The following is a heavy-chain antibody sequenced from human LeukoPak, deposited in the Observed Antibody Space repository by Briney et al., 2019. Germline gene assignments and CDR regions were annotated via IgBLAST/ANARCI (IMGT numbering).Heavy chain of an antibody. Sequence: SETLSLTCTVSGGSISSYYWNWIRQPPGKGLEWIGYIYYSGSTNYNPSLKSRVTISVDTSKNQFSLKLSSVTAADTAVYYCARASVAGTAVSFDYWGQGTLVTVSS. CDR1: GGSISSYY. V-gene: IGHV4-59*08. J-gene: IGHJ4*02. CDR2: IYYSGST. CDR3: ARASVAGTAVSFDY. D-gene: IGHD6-19*01.